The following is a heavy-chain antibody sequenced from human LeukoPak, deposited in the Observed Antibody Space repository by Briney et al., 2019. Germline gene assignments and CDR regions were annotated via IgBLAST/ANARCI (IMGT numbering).Heavy chain of an antibody. CDR1: GFTFDDYG. CDR3: ARSLYYDSSGYYTFNAFDI. V-gene: IGHV3-20*04. Sequence: GGSLRLSCAASGFTFDDYGMSWVRQAPGKGLEWVSGINWNGGSTGYADSVKGRFTISRDNAKNSLYLQMNSLRAEDTALYYCARSLYYDSSGYYTFNAFDIWGQGTMVTVSS. CDR2: INWNGGST. D-gene: IGHD3-22*01. J-gene: IGHJ3*02.